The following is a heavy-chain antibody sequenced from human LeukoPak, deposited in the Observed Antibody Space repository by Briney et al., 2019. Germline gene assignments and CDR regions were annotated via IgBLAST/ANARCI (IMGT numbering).Heavy chain of an antibody. CDR1: RYTLTELS. J-gene: IGHJ4*02. CDR3: ARDHLYYDYFWGTYRYKGESDY. V-gene: IGHV1-24*01. CDR2: FDPVEGET. Sequence: ASVKVSCKLSRYTLTELSMHWVLQAPGKGLERRGGFDPVEGETIYAQKLQGRVTMTEDTSTDTAYMELSSLRSHDTAVYYCARDHLYYDYFWGTYRYKGESDYWGQGTLVTVSS. D-gene: IGHD3-16*02.